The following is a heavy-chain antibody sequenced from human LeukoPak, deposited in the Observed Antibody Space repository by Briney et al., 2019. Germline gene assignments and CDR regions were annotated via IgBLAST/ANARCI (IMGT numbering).Heavy chain of an antibody. V-gene: IGHV3-23*01. Sequence: GGSLRLSCAASGFTFSSYAMSWVRQAPGKGLEWVSAISGSGGSTYYADSVKGRFTISRDNSKNTLYLQMNSLRAEDTAVYYCAKDARKSSSSRQRLDDAFDIWGQGTMVTVSS. CDR3: AKDARKSSSSRQRLDDAFDI. J-gene: IGHJ3*02. CDR2: ISGSGGST. CDR1: GFTFSSYA. D-gene: IGHD6-13*01.